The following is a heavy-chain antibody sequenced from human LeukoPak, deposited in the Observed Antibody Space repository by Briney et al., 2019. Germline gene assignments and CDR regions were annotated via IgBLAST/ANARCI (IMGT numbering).Heavy chain of an antibody. V-gene: IGHV3-48*01. Sequence: GGSLRLSCAASGFTFSTYNMNWVRQAPGKGLEWVSYISSSSSTVHYADSVKGRFTISRDNAKNSLYLQMNSLRAEDTAVNYCARGLVWSSSGWFFDYWGQGTLVTVSS. CDR3: ARGLVWSSSGWFFDY. CDR2: ISSSSSTV. J-gene: IGHJ4*02. D-gene: IGHD6-19*01. CDR1: GFTFSTYN.